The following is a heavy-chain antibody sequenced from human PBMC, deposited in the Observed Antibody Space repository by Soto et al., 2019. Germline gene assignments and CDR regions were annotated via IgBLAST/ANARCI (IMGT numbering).Heavy chain of an antibody. V-gene: IGHV4-34*01. CDR3: ARDKITGLFDY. J-gene: IGHJ4*02. Sequence: SETLSLTCAVSGGSISSGGYYWTWIRQPPGAGLEWIGEINHSGSTNYNPSLKSRVTISVDTSKNQFSLKLTSVTAADTAVYYCARDKITGLFDYWGQGTLVTVSS. D-gene: IGHD2-8*02. CDR1: GGSISSGGYY. CDR2: INHSGST.